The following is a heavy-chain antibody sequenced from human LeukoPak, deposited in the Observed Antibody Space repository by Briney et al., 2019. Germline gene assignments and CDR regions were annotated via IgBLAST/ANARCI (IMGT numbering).Heavy chain of an antibody. CDR1: GGSISSYY. CDR3: ARLLVVVAATNYYYMDV. Sequence: SGTLSLTCTVSGGSISSYYWSWIRQPPGKGLEWIGRIFYTGSTNYNPSLKSRVTISVDTSKNQFSLKLSSVTAADTAVYYCARLLVVVAATNYYYMDVWGKGTTVTISS. D-gene: IGHD2-15*01. CDR2: IFYTGST. J-gene: IGHJ6*03. V-gene: IGHV4-59*12.